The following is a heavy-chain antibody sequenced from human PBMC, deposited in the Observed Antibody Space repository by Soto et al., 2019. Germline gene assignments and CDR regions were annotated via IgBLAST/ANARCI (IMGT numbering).Heavy chain of an antibody. D-gene: IGHD3-22*01. Sequence: EVQLVESGGGLIQPGGSLRLSCAASGFTFTGNDMNWVRQAPGKGLEWVSLLYSSGSTYYADSVKGRFTISRDNSKTTLYLQMSSLRAEDTAVYYCATRPLLPGAPWGQGTVVTVSS. CDR1: GFTFTGND. V-gene: IGHV3-53*01. CDR3: ATRPLLPGAP. CDR2: LYSSGST. J-gene: IGHJ3*01.